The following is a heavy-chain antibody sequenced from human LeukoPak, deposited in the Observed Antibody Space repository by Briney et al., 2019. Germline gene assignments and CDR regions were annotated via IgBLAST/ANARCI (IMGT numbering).Heavy chain of an antibody. Sequence: ASETLSLTCTVSGGSISGSSHYWGWIRQPPGKGLEWIGSIYYSGSTYYNPSLKSRVTISVDTSKNQFSLKLSSVTAADTAVYYCARSGCYDSSGYWYYYYYMDVWGKGTTVTISS. CDR3: ARSGCYDSSGYWYYYYYMDV. V-gene: IGHV4-39*01. J-gene: IGHJ6*03. CDR1: GGSISGSSHY. CDR2: IYYSGST. D-gene: IGHD3-22*01.